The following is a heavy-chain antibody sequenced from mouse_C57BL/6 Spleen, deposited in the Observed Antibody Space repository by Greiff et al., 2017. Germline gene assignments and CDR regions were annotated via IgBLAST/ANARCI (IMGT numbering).Heavy chain of an antibody. Sequence: EVQGVESGGGLVKPGGSLKLSCAASGFTFSDYGMHWVRQAPEKGLEWVAYISSGSSTIYYADTVTCRFTISREKEKNTLFMKMTSLRCEDTAMYYCAKRIPPFSWGKGTLGTVSA. D-gene: IGHD5-1-1*01. V-gene: IGHV5-17*01. CDR3: AKRIPPFS. J-gene: IGHJ3*01. CDR1: GFTFSDYG. CDR2: ISSGSSTI.